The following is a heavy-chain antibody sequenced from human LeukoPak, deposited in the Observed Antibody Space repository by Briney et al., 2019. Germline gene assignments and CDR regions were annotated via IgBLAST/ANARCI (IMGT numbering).Heavy chain of an antibody. CDR3: ARGGTTFDY. Sequence: SETLSLTCAVYGGSFSGYYWTWIRQPPGKGLEWIGEIIDTGSTKYNSSLKSRVTISVDTSKNQFSLKLSSVTAADTAVYYCARGGTTFDYWGQGTLVTVSS. D-gene: IGHD1-1*01. J-gene: IGHJ4*02. V-gene: IGHV4-34*01. CDR2: IIDTGST. CDR1: GGSFSGYY.